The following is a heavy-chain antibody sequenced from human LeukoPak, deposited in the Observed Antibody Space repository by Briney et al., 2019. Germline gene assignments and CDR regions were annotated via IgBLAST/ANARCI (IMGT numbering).Heavy chain of an antibody. CDR2: INPNSGGT. CDR1: GYTFTAYY. D-gene: IGHD2-2*01. V-gene: IGHV1-2*02. Sequence: ASVKVSCKASGYTFTAYYMHWLRQAPGQGLEWMGWINPNSGGTKYAQKFQGRVTMTRDTSISTAYMEVSRLRSDDTAVYYCATNPAATRRFDNWGQGTLVTVSS. J-gene: IGHJ4*02. CDR3: ATNPAATRRFDN.